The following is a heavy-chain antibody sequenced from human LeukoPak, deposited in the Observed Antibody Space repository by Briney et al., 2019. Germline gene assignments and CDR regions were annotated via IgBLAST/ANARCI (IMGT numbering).Heavy chain of an antibody. V-gene: IGHV3-23*01. J-gene: IGHJ4*02. Sequence: GGSLRLSCATSGFPSSDFSMSWVRQAPGKGLEWISTTNSGGTSTYYAESVKGRFTISRDNSKNTLYLQMSSLRAEDTAVYYCAKQSYARSLGEGGPGTLVSVSS. D-gene: IGHD2-8*01. CDR1: GFPSSDFS. CDR3: AKQSYARSLGE. CDR2: TNSGGTST.